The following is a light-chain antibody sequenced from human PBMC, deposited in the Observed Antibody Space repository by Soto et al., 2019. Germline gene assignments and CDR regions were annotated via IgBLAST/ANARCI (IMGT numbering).Light chain of an antibody. V-gene: IGLV1-44*01. Sequence: QPVLAQPPSASGTAGQGVTISCSGGTFNIGSNTVNWYQHLPRTAPKLLIYYNDRRPSGVSDRFSGSKSGTSASLAISGLQPQDEAEYYCAAWDDSLNGPVFGGGTQLTVL. CDR2: YND. CDR1: TFNIGSNT. CDR3: AAWDDSLNGPV. J-gene: IGLJ3*02.